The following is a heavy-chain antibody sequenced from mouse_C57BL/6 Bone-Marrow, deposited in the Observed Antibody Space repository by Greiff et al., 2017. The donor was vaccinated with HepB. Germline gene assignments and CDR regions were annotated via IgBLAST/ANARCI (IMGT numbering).Heavy chain of an antibody. CDR1: GISITTGNYR. CDR3: ARDSGWDDYEWAY. D-gene: IGHD2-4*01. V-gene: IGHV3-5*01. CDR2: IYYSGTI. Sequence: EVKLQESGPGLVKPSQTVFLTCTVPGISITTGNYRWSWIRQFPGNKLEWIGYIYYSGTITYNPSLTSRTTITRDTPKNQFFLEMNSLTAEDTATYYCARDSGWDDYEWAYWGQGTLVTVSA. J-gene: IGHJ3*01.